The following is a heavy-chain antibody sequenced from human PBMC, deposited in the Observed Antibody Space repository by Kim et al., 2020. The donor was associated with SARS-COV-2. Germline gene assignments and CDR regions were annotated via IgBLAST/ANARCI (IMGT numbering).Heavy chain of an antibody. Sequence: LKSRVTISVDTSKNQFSLKLSSVTAADTAVYYCARHTSSGWYLIIGFWFDPWGQGTLVTVSS. CDR3: ARHTSSGWYLIIGFWFDP. D-gene: IGHD6-19*01. V-gene: IGHV4-39*01. J-gene: IGHJ5*02.